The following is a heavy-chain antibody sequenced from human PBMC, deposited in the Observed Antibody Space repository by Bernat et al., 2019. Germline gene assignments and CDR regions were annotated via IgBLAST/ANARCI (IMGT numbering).Heavy chain of an antibody. J-gene: IGHJ3*02. D-gene: IGHD3-3*01. V-gene: IGHV3-30-3*01. CDR2: ISYDGSNK. CDR3: ARDRRPCGVDNDAFDI. CDR1: GFTFSSYA. Sequence: QVQLVESGGGVVQPGRSLRLSCAASGFTFSSYAMHWVREAPGTGLEWVAVISYDGSNKYYADSVKGRFTISRDNSKNTLYLQMNSLRAEDTAVYYCARDRRPCGVDNDAFDIWGQGTMVTVSS.